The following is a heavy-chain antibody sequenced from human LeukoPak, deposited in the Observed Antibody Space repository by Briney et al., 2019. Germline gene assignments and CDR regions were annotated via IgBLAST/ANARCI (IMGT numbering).Heavy chain of an antibody. J-gene: IGHJ4*02. CDR1: GFTFSSYG. CDR3: ARDIEEGRGDLRLGFDS. D-gene: IGHD7-27*01. Sequence: PGGSLRLSCAASGFTFSSYGMHWVRQAPGKGLEWVALIWYDGGNKYYADSVKGRFTISRDNSKNTLYLQMNSLTAEDTAVYYGARDIEEGRGDLRLGFDSWGQGTLVTVSS. CDR2: IWYDGGNK. V-gene: IGHV3-33*01.